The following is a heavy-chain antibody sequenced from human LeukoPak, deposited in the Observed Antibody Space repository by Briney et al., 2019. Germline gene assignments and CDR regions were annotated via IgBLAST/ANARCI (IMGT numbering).Heavy chain of an antibody. D-gene: IGHD1-26*01. CDR3: TKGRIVGATSPYDY. Sequence: GGSLRLSCAASGFTFSSYAMTWVRQAPGEGLLWVSAITASGGSTYYADSVKGRFTISSDNSRNTLFLQMNSLRAEDTAVYYCTKGRIVGATSPYDYWGQGTLVTVSS. CDR2: ITASGGST. J-gene: IGHJ4*02. CDR1: GFTFSSYA. V-gene: IGHV3-23*01.